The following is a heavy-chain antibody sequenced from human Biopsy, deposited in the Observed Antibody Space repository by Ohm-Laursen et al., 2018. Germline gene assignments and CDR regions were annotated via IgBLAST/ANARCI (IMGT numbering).Heavy chain of an antibody. V-gene: IGHV1-2*02. CDR2: INPKSGDT. CDR3: ARGRRHCSGTCSRWYFDL. CDR1: GYTFTSYG. J-gene: IGHJ2*01. Sequence: PSVKVSCNASGYTFTSYGISWVRQAPGHGLEWLGWINPKSGDTDYPQNFQGRVSMTRDTSISTAYMDLSWLRSDDTAVYYCARGRRHCSGTCSRWYFDLWGRGNLVTVSS. D-gene: IGHD2-2*01.